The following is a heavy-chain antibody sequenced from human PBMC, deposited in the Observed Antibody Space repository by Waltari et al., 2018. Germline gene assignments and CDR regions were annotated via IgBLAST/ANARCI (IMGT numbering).Heavy chain of an antibody. CDR3: ATKRESSASGFDY. Sequence: QVQLQESGPGLVKPSETLSLTRTVSGGSINIYYWSWIRRPPGKGLEWIGSIYYSGSTYYNPSLKSRVTISVDTSKNQFSLKLSSVTAADTAVYYCATKRESSASGFDYWGQGTLVTVSS. D-gene: IGHD6-19*01. CDR1: GGSINIYY. CDR2: IYYSGST. J-gene: IGHJ4*02. V-gene: IGHV4-59*05.